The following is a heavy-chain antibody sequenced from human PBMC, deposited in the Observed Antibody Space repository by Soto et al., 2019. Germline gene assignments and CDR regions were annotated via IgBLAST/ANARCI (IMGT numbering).Heavy chain of an antibody. V-gene: IGHV4-61*01. Sequence: SENLSLTCTVSGGSFKSGSYSWSWIRQPPGKGLEWIGYVYHTGRTSYNPYLKSRVSISMDTSKNQFSLNLDSVTAADTAVYFCARDVAYFDSWGQGTLVTVSS. CDR1: GGSFKSGSYS. J-gene: IGHJ4*02. CDR2: VYHTGRT. CDR3: ARDVAYFDS.